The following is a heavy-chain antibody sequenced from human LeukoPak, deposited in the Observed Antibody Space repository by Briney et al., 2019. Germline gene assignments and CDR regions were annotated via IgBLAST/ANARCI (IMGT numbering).Heavy chain of an antibody. Sequence: GGSLRLSCAASGFAFSSYAMSWVRQAPGKGLEWVSAVSGSGVSTYYADSVKGRFTISRDNSKNTLYLQMYSLRAEETAVYYCAKVGSGWYYFDYWGQGTLATVSS. V-gene: IGHV3-23*01. CDR1: GFAFSSYA. CDR3: AKVGSGWYYFDY. J-gene: IGHJ4*02. D-gene: IGHD6-19*01. CDR2: VSGSGVST.